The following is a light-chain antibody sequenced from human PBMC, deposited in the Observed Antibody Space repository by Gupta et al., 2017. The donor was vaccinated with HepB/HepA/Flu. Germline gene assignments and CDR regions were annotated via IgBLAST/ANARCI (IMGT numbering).Light chain of an antibody. CDR3: QSADSSGTYPV. CDR2: KDS. CDR1: ALPKQY. V-gene: IGLV3-25*03. Sequence: SYELTQPPSVSVSPGQTARITFSGDALPKQYAYWYQQKPGQAPVLVIYKDSERPSGIPERFSGSSSGTTVTLTISGVQAEDEADYYCQSADSSGTYPVFGGGTKLTVL. J-gene: IGLJ2*01.